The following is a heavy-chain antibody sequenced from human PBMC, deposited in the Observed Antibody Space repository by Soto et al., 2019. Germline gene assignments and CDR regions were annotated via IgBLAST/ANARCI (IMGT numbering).Heavy chain of an antibody. V-gene: IGHV3-33*01. D-gene: IGHD6-13*01. CDR1: GFTFSSYG. CDR3: ARERQGYSSPDAFDI. J-gene: IGHJ3*02. CDR2: IWYDGSNK. Sequence: QVQLVESGGGVVQPGRSLRLSCAASGFTFSSYGMHWVRQAPGKGLEWVAVIWYDGSNKYYADSVKGRFTISRDNSKNTLYLQVNRLRAEDTAVYYSARERQGYSSPDAFDIWGQGTMVTVSS.